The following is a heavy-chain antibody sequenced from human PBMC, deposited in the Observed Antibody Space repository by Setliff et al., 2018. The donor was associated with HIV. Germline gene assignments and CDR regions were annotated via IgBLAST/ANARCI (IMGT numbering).Heavy chain of an antibody. J-gene: IGHJ4*02. CDR1: SGPFSGYY. CDR3: ARLGYVSGGFYKTPGPYYFDY. Sequence: SETLSLTCGVPSGPFSGYYWTWIRQPPGKGLEWIGEINHTGSTSYNPSLKSRVTLSIDTSKNQVSLRLTSVTAADTAAYYCARLGYVSGGFYKTPGPYYFDYWGQGALVTVSS. D-gene: IGHD3-10*01. CDR2: INHTGST. V-gene: IGHV4-34*01.